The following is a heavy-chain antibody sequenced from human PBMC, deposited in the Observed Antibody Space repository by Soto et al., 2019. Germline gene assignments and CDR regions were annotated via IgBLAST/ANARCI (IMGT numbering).Heavy chain of an antibody. Sequence: EVQLLESGGGLVQPGGSLRLSCAASGFTFSSYAMSWVRQAPGKGLEWVSAISGSGGSTYYADSVKGRFTIPRDNSKNTRHLQMNSLSAGDTAVYYGAKTPYYDFWSGYNNWFDPWGQGTLVTVSS. CDR2: ISGSGGST. CDR1: GFTFSSYA. D-gene: IGHD3-3*01. J-gene: IGHJ5*02. CDR3: AKTPYYDFWSGYNNWFDP. V-gene: IGHV3-23*01.